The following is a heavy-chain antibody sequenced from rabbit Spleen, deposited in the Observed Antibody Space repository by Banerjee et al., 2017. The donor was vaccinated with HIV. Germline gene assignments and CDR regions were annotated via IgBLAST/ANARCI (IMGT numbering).Heavy chain of an antibody. D-gene: IGHD8-1*01. V-gene: IGHV1S40*01. J-gene: IGHJ6*01. CDR1: GFSFSSSFY. CDR3: ARDGAGGSFFAL. CDR2: IDPVFGIT. Sequence: QSLEESGGGLVQPEGSLTLTCAGSGFSFSSSFYICWVRQAPEKGLEWIGYIDPVFGITYYANWVNGRFSISRENAQNTVFLQMTSLTAADTATYFCARDGAGGSFFALWGQGTLVT.